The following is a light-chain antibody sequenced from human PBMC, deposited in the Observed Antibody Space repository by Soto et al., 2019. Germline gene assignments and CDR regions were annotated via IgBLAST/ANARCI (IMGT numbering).Light chain of an antibody. Sequence: DIQMTQSPSSLSASVGDRVTITCQASQGISNYLNWYQQKPGKAPKLLIYSASYLQSGVPSNFSGSGSGTDFTLSIVTLQPEDSGTYFCQQSYRLPLTFGGGTKVEI. V-gene: IGKV1-39*01. CDR3: QQSYRLPLT. CDR1: QGISNY. CDR2: SAS. J-gene: IGKJ4*01.